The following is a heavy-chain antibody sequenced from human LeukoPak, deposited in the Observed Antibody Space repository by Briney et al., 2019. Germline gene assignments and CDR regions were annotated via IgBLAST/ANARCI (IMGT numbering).Heavy chain of an antibody. J-gene: IGHJ3*02. CDR3: AKDTRYGSETFGAFDI. D-gene: IGHD3-10*01. CDR1: GFTFSRHA. Sequence: PGGSLRLSCAASGFTFSRHAMSWVRQAPGKGLEWVSSISGSGGSTYYADSVKGRFTISRDNSKNTLYLHMNSLRAEDTAVYYCAKDTRYGSETFGAFDIWGQGTMITVSS. V-gene: IGHV3-23*01. CDR2: ISGSGGST.